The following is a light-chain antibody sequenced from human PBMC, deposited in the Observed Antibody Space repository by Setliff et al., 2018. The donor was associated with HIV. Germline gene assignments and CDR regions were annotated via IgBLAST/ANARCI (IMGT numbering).Light chain of an antibody. Sequence: QSALAQPASVSGSPGQSITISCTGTSSDVGGYNYVSWYQQHPGKAPKLMIYDVNNRPSGVSNRFSGSKSGNTASLTISGLQVEDEADYYCNSYTSSSTLYVFGTGTKVTVL. CDR3: NSYTSSSTLYV. V-gene: IGLV2-14*03. CDR1: SSDVGGYNY. J-gene: IGLJ1*01. CDR2: DVN.